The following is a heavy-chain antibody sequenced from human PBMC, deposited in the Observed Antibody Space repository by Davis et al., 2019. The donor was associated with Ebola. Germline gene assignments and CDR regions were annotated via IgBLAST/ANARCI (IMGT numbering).Heavy chain of an antibody. V-gene: IGHV3-74*01. J-gene: IGHJ5*02. D-gene: IGHD4-11*01. CDR3: APEFPTVTLFDP. Sequence: GESLKISCAASGFTVSSNYMSWVRQAPGKGLEWVSRIKSDGSTKSYADSVKGRFTISRDNAKNTLYLQMNSLRAEDTAVYYCAPEFPTVTLFDPWGQGTLVTVSS. CDR1: GFTVSSNY. CDR2: IKSDGSTK.